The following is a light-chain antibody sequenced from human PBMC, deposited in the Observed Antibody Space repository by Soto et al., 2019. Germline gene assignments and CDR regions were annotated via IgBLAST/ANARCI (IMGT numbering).Light chain of an antibody. CDR2: AAS. CDR3: HQYGSSGFT. J-gene: IGKJ3*01. V-gene: IGKV3-20*01. Sequence: EIVLTQSPGTLSLSPGERATLSCRARQSVSSSSLAWFQQKPGQAPRLLIYAASSRATGIPDRFSGSGSGTDFTLTISRLEPEDFAIYYCHQYGSSGFTFGPGTTVDIK. CDR1: QSVSSSS.